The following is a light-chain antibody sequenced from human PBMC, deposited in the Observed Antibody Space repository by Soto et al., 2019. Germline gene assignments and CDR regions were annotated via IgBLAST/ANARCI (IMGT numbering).Light chain of an antibody. Sequence: EVMMTQFPDTVSVTPGETVTLSCGAGQSVRTNLAWYQQRPGQAPRLLIHYSSTRATDVPARFSGSGSGTNFTLAISSLQSEDFAVYFCQQYAYWPEAFGQGTKVDIK. CDR3: QQYAYWPEA. J-gene: IGKJ1*01. CDR2: YSS. V-gene: IGKV3D-15*01. CDR1: QSVRTN.